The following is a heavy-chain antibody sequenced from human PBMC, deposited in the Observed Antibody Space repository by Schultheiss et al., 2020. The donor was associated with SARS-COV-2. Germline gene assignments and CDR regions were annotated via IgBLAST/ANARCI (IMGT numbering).Heavy chain of an antibody. Sequence: SETLSLTCAVYGGSFSGYYWSWILQPPGKGLEWIGEINHSGGTNYNPSLKSRVTMSLDTSKNQFSLKLSSVTAADTAVYYCARVGYCSGGSCSNGWFDPWGQGTLVTVSS. CDR3: ARVGYCSGGSCSNGWFDP. J-gene: IGHJ5*02. CDR1: GGSFSGYY. CDR2: INHSGGT. V-gene: IGHV4-34*10. D-gene: IGHD2-15*01.